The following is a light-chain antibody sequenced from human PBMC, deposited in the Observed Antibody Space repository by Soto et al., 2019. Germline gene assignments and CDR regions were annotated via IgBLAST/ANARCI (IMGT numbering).Light chain of an antibody. CDR3: QQYNKWPLFT. CDR2: GAS. CDR1: QSVSTT. Sequence: ETVMTQSPATLSVSPGERATLSCRARQSVSTTFAWYQQSPGQSPRLLIYGASTRATGTPARFSGSGSGTECTLTISSLQSEDFAVYYCQQYNKWPLFTFGPGTRVDIK. J-gene: IGKJ3*01. V-gene: IGKV3-15*01.